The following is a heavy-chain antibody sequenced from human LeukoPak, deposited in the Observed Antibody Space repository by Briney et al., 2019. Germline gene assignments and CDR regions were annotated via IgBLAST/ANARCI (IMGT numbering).Heavy chain of an antibody. CDR2: IYYSGST. CDR1: GGSISSGGYY. Sequence: SQTLSLTCTVSGGSISSGGYYWSWIRQHPGKGLGWIGYIYYSGSTNYNPSLKSRVTISVDTSKNQFSLKLSSVTAADTAVYYCARHGSHYYDSSGYYGGDFDYWGQGTLVTVSS. V-gene: IGHV4-31*03. J-gene: IGHJ4*02. CDR3: ARHGSHYYDSSGYYGGDFDY. D-gene: IGHD3-22*01.